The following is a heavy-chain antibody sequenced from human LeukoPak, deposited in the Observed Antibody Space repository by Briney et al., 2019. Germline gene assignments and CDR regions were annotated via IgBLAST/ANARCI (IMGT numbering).Heavy chain of an antibody. CDR3: ARRVRETAGGDYFDY. J-gene: IGHJ4*02. CDR2: IYYSGNT. Sequence: SETLSLTCTVSGGSITSYYWTWIRQPPGKGLEWIGYIYYSGNTNYNPSLNSRVTISLDTSRSQFSLRLSSVTAGNTAVYYCARRVRETAGGDYFDYWGQGTLVTVSS. D-gene: IGHD6-13*01. CDR1: GGSITSYY. V-gene: IGHV4-59*08.